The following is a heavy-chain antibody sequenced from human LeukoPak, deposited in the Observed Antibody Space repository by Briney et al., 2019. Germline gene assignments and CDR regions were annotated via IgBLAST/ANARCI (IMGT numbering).Heavy chain of an antibody. CDR1: GFTFSSYW. J-gene: IGHJ4*02. CDR3: AKEDSSSWRTLDY. V-gene: IGHV3-7*01. D-gene: IGHD6-13*01. CDR2: IKQDGSEK. Sequence: GGSLRLSCAASGFTFSSYWMSWVRQAPGKGLEWVANIKQDGSEKYYVDSVKGRFTISRDISKNTLYLQMNSLRAEDTAVYYCAKEDSSSWRTLDYWGQGTLVTVSS.